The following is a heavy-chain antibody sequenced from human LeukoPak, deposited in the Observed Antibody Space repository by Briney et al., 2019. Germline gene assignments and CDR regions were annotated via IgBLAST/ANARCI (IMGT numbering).Heavy chain of an antibody. J-gene: IGHJ4*02. D-gene: IGHD2-8*02. V-gene: IGHV3-30-3*01. CDR2: ISYHGTNK. CDR1: GFTFTSYA. CDR3: ARDPTGGYRQFDF. Sequence: PGGSLTLSCAASGFTFTSYAMHWVRQAPGKGLEWVALISYHGTNKYYADSVKGRFTISSDNSKNTLYLQMNSLRTEDTAVYYCARDPTGGYRQFDFWGQGTLVTVSS.